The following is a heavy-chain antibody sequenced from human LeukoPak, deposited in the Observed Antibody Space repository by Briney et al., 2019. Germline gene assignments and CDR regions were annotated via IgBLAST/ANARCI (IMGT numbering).Heavy chain of an antibody. V-gene: IGHV3-7*01. CDR3: ALSRTLDY. CDR2: IKQDGSEK. J-gene: IGHJ4*02. CDR1: GFIFSSYW. Sequence: GGSPRLSCAASGFIFSSYWMSWVRQAPGKGLEWVANIKQDGSEKYYVDSVKGRFTISRDNAKNSLYVQMNSLRAEDTAVYYCALSRTLDYWGQGTLVTVSS.